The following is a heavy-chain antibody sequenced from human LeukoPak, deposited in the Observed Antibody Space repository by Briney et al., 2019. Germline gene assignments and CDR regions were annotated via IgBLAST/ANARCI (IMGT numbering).Heavy chain of an antibody. J-gene: IGHJ4*02. Sequence: SETLSLTCTVSGDPISSYYWSWIRQSPGKGLEWIGYIFDSGSTNYNPSLKSRDTISVDSSKNQFSLKLSSVTAADTAVYYCARGDGTYFDHSGQGTPVIVSS. CDR2: IFDSGST. CDR3: ARGDGTYFDH. V-gene: IGHV4-59*01. D-gene: IGHD1-26*01. CDR1: GDPISSYY.